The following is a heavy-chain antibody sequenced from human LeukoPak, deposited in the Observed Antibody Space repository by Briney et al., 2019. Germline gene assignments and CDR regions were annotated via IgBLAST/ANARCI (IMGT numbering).Heavy chain of an antibody. CDR3: ARAPIYVATICSGGSCFFDY. J-gene: IGHJ4*02. Sequence: ASVKVSCKASGYTLTGYYMHWVRQAPGQGLEWMGWIDPNSGGTNYAQKFQGRATMTRDTSISTAYMELSRLRSDDTAVYYCARAPIYVATICSGGSCFFDYWGQGTLVTVSS. CDR2: IDPNSGGT. V-gene: IGHV1-2*02. CDR1: GYTLTGYY. D-gene: IGHD2-15*01.